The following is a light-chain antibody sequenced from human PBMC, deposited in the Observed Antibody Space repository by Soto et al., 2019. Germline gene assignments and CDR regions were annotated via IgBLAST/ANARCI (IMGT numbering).Light chain of an antibody. CDR1: QGISSY. CDR3: QQLNSYPHT. CDR2: AAS. J-gene: IGKJ4*01. Sequence: DIQLTQSPSFLSASVGDRVTITCRASQGISSYLAWYQQKPGIAPKLLIYAASTLQSGVPSRFSGSGSGTEFTLTISSLQPEDFATYYCQQLNSYPHTFGGGTKVEIK. V-gene: IGKV1-9*01.